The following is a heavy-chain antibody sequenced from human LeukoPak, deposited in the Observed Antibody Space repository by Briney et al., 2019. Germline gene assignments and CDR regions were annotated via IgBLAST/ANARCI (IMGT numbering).Heavy chain of an antibody. J-gene: IGHJ4*02. Sequence: PGESLRLSCAASGFTFTTYWMSWVRQAPGKGLEWVSGISASGGHTFYADSVKGRFSISRDNSKNTLYLQMNSLRVEDTAIYYCAKYSGDYFGDYWGQGNLVTVSS. V-gene: IGHV3-23*01. CDR3: AKYSGDYFGDY. CDR2: ISASGGHT. D-gene: IGHD1-26*01. CDR1: GFTFTTYW.